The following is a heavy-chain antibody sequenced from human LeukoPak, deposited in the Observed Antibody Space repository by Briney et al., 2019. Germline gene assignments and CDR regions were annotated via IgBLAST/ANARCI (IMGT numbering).Heavy chain of an antibody. CDR3: VRLRRNSDTSGYYYYYDF. V-gene: IGHV3-33*01. D-gene: IGHD3-22*01. J-gene: IGHJ4*02. Sequence: PGGSLRLSCTTSGFTFSHYAMHWVRPAPGKGLEWVAVIWNDGSDKYYGDSVKGQFTISRDNSKKTVYLQMNSLRAEDTAVYYCVRLRRNSDTSGYYYYYDFWGQGTLVTVSS. CDR2: IWNDGSDK. CDR1: GFTFSHYA.